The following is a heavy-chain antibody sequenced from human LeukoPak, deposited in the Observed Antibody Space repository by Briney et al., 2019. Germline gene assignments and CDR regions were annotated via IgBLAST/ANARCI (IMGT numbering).Heavy chain of an antibody. D-gene: IGHD3-9*01. CDR1: GGPFSGYY. CDR3: ARRYFDWLLPLDY. Sequence: PSETLSLTCAVYGGPFSGYYWSWIRQPPGKGLEWIGEINHSGSTNYNPSLKSRVTISVDTSKNQFSLKLSSVTAADTAVYYCARRYFDWLLPLDYWGQGTLVSVSS. CDR2: INHSGST. J-gene: IGHJ4*02. V-gene: IGHV4-34*01.